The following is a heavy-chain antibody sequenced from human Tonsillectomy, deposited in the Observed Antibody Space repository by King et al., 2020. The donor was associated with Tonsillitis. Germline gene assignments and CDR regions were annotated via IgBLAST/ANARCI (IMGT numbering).Heavy chain of an antibody. CDR3: AKDTAMGLNYFDY. J-gene: IGHJ4*02. CDR1: GFTFSSYG. CDR2: ISYDGSNK. V-gene: IGHV3-30*18. Sequence: VQLVESGGGVVQPGRSLRLSCPASGFTFSSYGMHWVRQAPGKGLEWVAVISYDGSNKYYADSVKGRFTISRDNSKNTLYLQMNSLRAEDTAVYYCAKDTAMGLNYFDYWGQGTLVTVSS. D-gene: IGHD5-18*01.